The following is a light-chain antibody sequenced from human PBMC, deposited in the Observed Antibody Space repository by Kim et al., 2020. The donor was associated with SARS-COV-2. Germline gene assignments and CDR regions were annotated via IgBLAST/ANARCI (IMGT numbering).Light chain of an antibody. Sequence: QSITISCTGTSSDVGCYNYVSWYQQHPGKAPKLMIYDVSNRPSGVSNRFSGSKSGNTASLTISGLQAEDEADYYCSSYTSSSTRVFGGGTKLTVL. V-gene: IGLV2-14*03. CDR2: DVS. CDR1: SSDVGCYNY. CDR3: SSYTSSSTRV. J-gene: IGLJ3*02.